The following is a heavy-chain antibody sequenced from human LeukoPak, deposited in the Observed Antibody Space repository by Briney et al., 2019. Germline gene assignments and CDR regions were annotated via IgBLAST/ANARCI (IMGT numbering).Heavy chain of an antibody. CDR2: INPHSART. CDR1: VYTLTVYN. D-gene: IGHD3-22*01. Sequence: ASVSVSSKASVYTLTVYNMQCGREAPGERLGWIVWINPHSARTHYAQKSHGRVTMPRDTSLSTAYMELSRLRSDDTAVYYCARGGRDSSGSFQHWGQGTLVTVSS. CDR3: ARGGRDSSGSFQH. J-gene: IGHJ1*01. V-gene: IGHV1-2*02.